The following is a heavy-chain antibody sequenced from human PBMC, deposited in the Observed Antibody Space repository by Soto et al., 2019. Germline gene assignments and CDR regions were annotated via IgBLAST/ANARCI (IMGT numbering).Heavy chain of an antibody. CDR3: ARGSRRAGYCSSTSCPRHYNWFDP. Sequence: SVKVSCKASGGTFSSYAISWVRQAPGQGLEWMGGIIPIVGTANYAQKFQGRVTITADESTSTAYMELSSLRSEDTAVYYCARGSRRAGYCSSTSCPRHYNWFDPWGQGTLVTVSS. D-gene: IGHD2-2*01. V-gene: IGHV1-69*13. CDR1: GGTFSSYA. CDR2: IIPIVGTA. J-gene: IGHJ5*02.